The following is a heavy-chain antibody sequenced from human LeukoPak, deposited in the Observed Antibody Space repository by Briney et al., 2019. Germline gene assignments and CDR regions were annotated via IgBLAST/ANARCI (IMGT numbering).Heavy chain of an antibody. D-gene: IGHD2/OR15-2a*01. CDR1: GFSFSDAW. CDR2: IKYDGTT. V-gene: IGHV3-15*01. Sequence: GGSLRLSCATFGFSFSDAWLSWVRQAPGKGLEWVGRIKYDGTTDYAAPVKGRFTISRDVSKATLYLQMNSLKTEDTAIYYCTTVSHFYLGGQGTLVTVSS. CDR3: TTVSHFYL. J-gene: IGHJ4*02.